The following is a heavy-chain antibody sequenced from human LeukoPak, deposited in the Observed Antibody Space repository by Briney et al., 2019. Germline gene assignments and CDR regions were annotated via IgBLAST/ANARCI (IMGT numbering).Heavy chain of an antibody. V-gene: IGHV3-21*01. J-gene: IGHJ3*02. Sequence: GGSLRLSCAASGFTFSSYSMNWVRQAPGKGLEWVSSISSSSSYIYYADSVKGRFTISRDNAKNSLYLQMNSLRAEDTAVYYCARDNPQYYDFWSAVPSGAFDIWGQGTMVTVSS. CDR1: GFTFSSYS. CDR3: ARDNPQYYDFWSAVPSGAFDI. D-gene: IGHD3-3*01. CDR2: ISSSSSYI.